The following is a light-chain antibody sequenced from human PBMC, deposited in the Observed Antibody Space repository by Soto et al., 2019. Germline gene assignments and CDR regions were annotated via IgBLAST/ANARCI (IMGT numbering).Light chain of an antibody. CDR1: QTIGYY. V-gene: IGKV1-39*01. CDR2: AAS. CDR3: QQSQSTLYT. Sequence: IQMTQSPSSLSASVGDRVTITCRASQTIGYYLNWYQQKPGKAPKLLIYAASRLQSGVPSRFSGSQSGTDFTHTISSLQPEDFATYHCQQSQSTLYTFGQGTKLAMK. J-gene: IGKJ2*01.